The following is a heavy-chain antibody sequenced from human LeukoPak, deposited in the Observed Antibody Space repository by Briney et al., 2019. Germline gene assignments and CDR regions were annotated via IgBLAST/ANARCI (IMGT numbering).Heavy chain of an antibody. Sequence: SETLSLTCAVYGGSFSGYYWSWIRQPPGKGLEWIGEINHSGSTNYNPSLKSRVTISVDTSKNQFSLKLSSVTAADTAVYYCARRYYDFWSGYQSAFDYWGQGTLVTVSS. CDR3: ARRYYDFWSGYQSAFDY. CDR2: INHSGST. CDR1: GGSFSGYY. D-gene: IGHD3-3*01. J-gene: IGHJ4*02. V-gene: IGHV4-34*01.